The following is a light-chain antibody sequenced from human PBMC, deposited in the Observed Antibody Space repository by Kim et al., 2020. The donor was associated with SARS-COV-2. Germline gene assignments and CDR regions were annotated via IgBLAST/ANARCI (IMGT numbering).Light chain of an antibody. CDR1: QGVSSY. CDR3: QQLKTYPFT. CDR2: AAS. V-gene: IGKV1-9*01. Sequence: ASVGDSGTITCRASQGVSSYVAWYQQEPGKAPKLLMYAASTLQSGVPSRFRGSGSGTEFTLTISSLQPEDFATYYCQQLKTYPFTFGPGTKVDIK. J-gene: IGKJ3*01.